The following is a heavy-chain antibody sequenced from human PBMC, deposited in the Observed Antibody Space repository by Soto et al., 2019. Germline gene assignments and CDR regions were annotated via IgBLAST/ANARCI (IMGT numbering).Heavy chain of an antibody. J-gene: IGHJ6*02. V-gene: IGHV3-33*01. CDR1: GFTFSSYG. Sequence: QVQLVESGGGVVQPGRSLRLSCAASGFTFSSYGMHWVRQAPGKGLEWVAVIWYDGSNKYYADSVKGRFTISRDNSKNTLYLQMNSLRAEDTAVYYCARDLVSGHYGMDVWGQGTTVTVSS. CDR3: ARDLVSGHYGMDV. CDR2: IWYDGSNK. D-gene: IGHD3-10*01.